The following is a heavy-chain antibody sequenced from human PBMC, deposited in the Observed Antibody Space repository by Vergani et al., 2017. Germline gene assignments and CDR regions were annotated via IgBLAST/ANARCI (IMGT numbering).Heavy chain of an antibody. CDR3: ARGLVAARPDRYFDY. CDR1: GGSISSYY. J-gene: IGHJ4*02. D-gene: IGHD6-6*01. Sequence: QVQLQESGPGLVKPSETLSLTCTVSGGSISSYYWSWIRQPPGKGLEWIGYIYYSGSTNYNPSLKSRVTISVDTSKNQFSLKLSSVTAADTAVYYCARGLVAARPDRYFDYCGQGTLVTVSS. CDR2: IYYSGST. V-gene: IGHV4-59*01.